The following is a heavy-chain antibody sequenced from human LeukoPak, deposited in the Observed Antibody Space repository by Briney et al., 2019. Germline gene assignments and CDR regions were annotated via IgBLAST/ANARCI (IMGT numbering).Heavy chain of an antibody. CDR1: GFTFSDYY. Sequence: GGSLRLSCAASGFTFSDYYMSWIRQAPGKGLEWVSYISSSGSTIYYADSVKGRFTISRDNAKNSLYLQMNSLRAEDTAVYYCARGDYYDSSGYYHDHFDYWGQGTLVTVSS. V-gene: IGHV3-11*01. CDR2: ISSSGSTI. D-gene: IGHD3-22*01. CDR3: ARGDYYDSSGYYHDHFDY. J-gene: IGHJ4*02.